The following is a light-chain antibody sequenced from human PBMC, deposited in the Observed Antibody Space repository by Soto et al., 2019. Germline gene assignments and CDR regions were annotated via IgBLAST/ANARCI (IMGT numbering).Light chain of an antibody. J-gene: IGLJ2*01. V-gene: IGLV2-14*01. Sequence: QSALTQPASVSGSPGQSITISCTGTSSDVGGYNYVSWYQQHPGKAPKLMIYDVITRPSGVSNRFSGSKSGNTASLTISGLQAEDEADYYCSSYTSSISFGGGTKLTVL. CDR1: SSDVGGYNY. CDR2: DVI. CDR3: SSYTSSIS.